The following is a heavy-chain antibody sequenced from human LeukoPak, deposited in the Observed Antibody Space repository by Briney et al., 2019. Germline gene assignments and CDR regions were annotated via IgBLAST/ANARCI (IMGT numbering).Heavy chain of an antibody. J-gene: IGHJ4*02. CDR2: IYHSGST. D-gene: IGHD4-11*01. CDR3: ARLDYPDY. V-gene: IGHV4-38-2*02. CDR1: GYSISSGYY. Sequence: SETLSLTCTVSGYSISSGYYWGWIRQPPGKGLEWIGSIYHSGSTYYNPSLKSRVTISVDTSKNQFSLKLSSVTAADTAVYYCARLDYPDYWGQGTLVTVSS.